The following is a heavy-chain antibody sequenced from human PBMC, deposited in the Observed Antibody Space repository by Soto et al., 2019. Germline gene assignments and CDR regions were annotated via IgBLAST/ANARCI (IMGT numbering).Heavy chain of an antibody. CDR1: GLTVSGNY. D-gene: IGHD7-27*01. V-gene: IGHV3-53*01. CDR3: ARASSRWGSEAAY. Sequence: EVQLVESGGGLIQPGGSLTLSCAASGLTVSGNYMGWVRQAPGKGLEWVSGIYSDGTTIDADSVKGPFTIFRDNFQNTLYLQVNKLRPGYTAVYHCARASSRWGSEAAYWGQGTLVTVSS. CDR2: IYSDGTT. J-gene: IGHJ4*02.